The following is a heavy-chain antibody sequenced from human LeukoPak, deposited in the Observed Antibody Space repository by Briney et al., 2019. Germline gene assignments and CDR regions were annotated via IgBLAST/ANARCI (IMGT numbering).Heavy chain of an antibody. CDR3: ARNGALGSCSGGSCPLDY. Sequence: GGSLRLSCVGSGFIFRDYSIGWFRQGPGKGPEWISHISGSGYSKYDADSVKGRFTISRDNAKGSVFLQMNSLRVEDTAVYYCARNGALGSCSGGSCPLDYWGQGTLVTVSS. D-gene: IGHD2-15*01. CDR2: ISGSGYSK. J-gene: IGHJ4*02. V-gene: IGHV3-11*04. CDR1: GFIFRDYS.